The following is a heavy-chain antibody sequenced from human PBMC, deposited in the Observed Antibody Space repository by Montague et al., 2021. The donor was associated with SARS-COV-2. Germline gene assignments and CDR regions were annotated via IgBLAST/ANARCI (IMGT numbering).Heavy chain of an antibody. CDR2: IYYSGST. Sequence: TLSLTCTVSGGSISSGGYYWSWIRQHPGKGLEWIGYIYYSGSTYYNPSLKSRVTISVDTPKNQFSLKLSSVTAADTAVYYCARVQGITMIVVVIGAFDIWGQGKMVTVSS. D-gene: IGHD3-22*01. CDR3: ARVQGITMIVVVIGAFDI. V-gene: IGHV4-31*03. J-gene: IGHJ3*02. CDR1: GGSISSGGYY.